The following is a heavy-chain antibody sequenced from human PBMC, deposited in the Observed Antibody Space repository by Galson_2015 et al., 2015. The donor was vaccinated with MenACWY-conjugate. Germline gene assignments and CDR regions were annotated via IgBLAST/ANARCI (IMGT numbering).Heavy chain of an antibody. CDR1: GGSINSYY. D-gene: IGHD2-2*01. J-gene: IGHJ4*02. V-gene: IGHV4-59*01. CDR3: ARGRGSSSTSCYDS. CDR2: MYYSGSA. Sequence: ETLSLTCTVSGGSINSYYWSWIRQPPGKGLEWIGYMYYSGSANYNPSLKSRVTISVDTSKNQFSLTMTSVTAADTALYYCARGRGSSSTSCYDSWGQGTLVTVSS.